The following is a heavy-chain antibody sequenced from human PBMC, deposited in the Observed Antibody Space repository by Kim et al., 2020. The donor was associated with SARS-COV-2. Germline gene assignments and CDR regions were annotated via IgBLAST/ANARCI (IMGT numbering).Heavy chain of an antibody. Sequence: SVKVSCKASGFTFTSSAVQWVRQARGQRLEWIGWIVVGSGNTNYAQKFQGRVTITRDMSTSTAYMELSSLRSEDTTVYYCAADPLHSGYVPYYYGMDVW. V-gene: IGHV1-58*01. CDR2: IVVGSGNT. D-gene: IGHD5-12*01. CDR1: GFTFTSSA. J-gene: IGHJ6*01. CDR3: AADPLHSGYVPYYYGMDV.